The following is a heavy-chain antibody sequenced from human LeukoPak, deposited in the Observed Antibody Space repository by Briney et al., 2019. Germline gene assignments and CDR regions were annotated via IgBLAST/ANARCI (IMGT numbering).Heavy chain of an antibody. V-gene: IGHV3-7*03. CDR3: ARVRYRLAETYIDY. J-gene: IGHJ4*02. Sequence: GGSLRLSCAASGFTFSNYWMTWVRPAPGKGLEWVANIRRDGSETHYVDSVMGRFTISRDNAKNSLYLQMNSLRAEDTAVYYCARVRYRLAETYIDYWGQGTLVTVSS. CDR1: GFTFSNYW. D-gene: IGHD3-16*01. CDR2: IRRDGSET.